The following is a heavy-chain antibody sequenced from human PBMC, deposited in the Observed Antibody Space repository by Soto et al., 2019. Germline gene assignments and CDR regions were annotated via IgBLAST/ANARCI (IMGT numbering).Heavy chain of an antibody. Sequence: EVQLVESGGGLVQPGGSLRLSCAASGFTFSSYSMNWVRQAPGKGLEWVSYISSSSSTIYYADSVKGRFTISRDNAKNSLYGKMNSLGAEDPVVYYWAREGGLLNWFDPWGQGPLVTVSS. V-gene: IGHV3-48*01. CDR3: AREGGLLNWFDP. D-gene: IGHD1-26*01. CDR2: ISSSSSTI. CDR1: GFTFSSYS. J-gene: IGHJ5*02.